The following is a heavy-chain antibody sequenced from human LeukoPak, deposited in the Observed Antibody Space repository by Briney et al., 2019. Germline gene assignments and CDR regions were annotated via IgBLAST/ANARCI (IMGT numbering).Heavy chain of an antibody. CDR1: GGSISSGDYY. Sequence: SETLSLTCTVSGGSISSGDYYWSWIRQPPGKGLEWFGYIYYSGSTYYNPSLKSRVTISVDTSKNQFSLKLSSVTAADTAVYYCARVQRYCSGGSCYGGGYFDYWGQGTLVTVSS. CDR2: IYYSGST. D-gene: IGHD2-15*01. CDR3: ARVQRYCSGGSCYGGGYFDY. V-gene: IGHV4-30-4*01. J-gene: IGHJ4*02.